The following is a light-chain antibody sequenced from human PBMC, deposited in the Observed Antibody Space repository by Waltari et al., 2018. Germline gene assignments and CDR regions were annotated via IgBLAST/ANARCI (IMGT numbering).Light chain of an antibody. Sequence: DIQMTQSPSTLSASVGDRVTFTCRASQNINTLLAWYQQKPGRAPKLLIFKASSLEYGVPSRFSGSASGTEFTLTISSLQPDDFATYYCLHYNSYSRTCGGGTKVEIK. J-gene: IGKJ4*01. CDR2: KAS. V-gene: IGKV1-5*03. CDR3: LHYNSYSRT. CDR1: QNINTL.